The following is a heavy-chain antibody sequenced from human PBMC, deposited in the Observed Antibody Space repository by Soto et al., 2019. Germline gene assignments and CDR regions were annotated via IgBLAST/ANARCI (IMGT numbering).Heavy chain of an antibody. V-gene: IGHV3-53*01. J-gene: IGHJ6*02. CDR1: GFNVGSNY. CDR3: AREAATVTKFSYYYYYGMDV. D-gene: IGHD4-4*01. CDR2: IYSGGST. Sequence: GGSQRLSSTASGFNVGSNYMSWVRQAPGKGLEWVSVIYSGGSTYYADSVKGRFTISRDNSKNTLYLQMNSLRAEDAAVYYCAREAATVTKFSYYYYYGMDVWGQGTTVTVSS.